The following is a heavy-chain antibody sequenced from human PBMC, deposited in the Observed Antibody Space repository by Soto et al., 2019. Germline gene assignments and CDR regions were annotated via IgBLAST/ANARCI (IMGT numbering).Heavy chain of an antibody. Sequence: QVQLQESGPGLVKPSQTLSLTCTVSGGSISSGGYYWSWISQHPGKGLEWIGYIYYSGSTYYNPSLKSRVTISVDTSKNQFSLKLSSVTAADTAVYYCARTVGDYGEHTLDYWGQGTLVTVSS. D-gene: IGHD4-17*01. CDR3: ARTVGDYGEHTLDY. J-gene: IGHJ4*02. CDR2: IYYSGST. V-gene: IGHV4-31*03. CDR1: GGSISSGGYY.